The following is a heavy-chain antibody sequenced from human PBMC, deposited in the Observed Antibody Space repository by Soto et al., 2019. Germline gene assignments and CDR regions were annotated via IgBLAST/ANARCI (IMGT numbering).Heavy chain of an antibody. CDR2: LRYDGLT. J-gene: IGHJ6*02. CDR3: ARSYYDSSASYASYGMDV. Sequence: GSLRLSCAASGFSVRSNDMSWVRQPPGKGLEWVSTLRYDGLTYYADSVRGRFTISRDNSKNTLFLQLNNLRAEDSAVYYCARSYYDSSASYASYGMDVWGRGTTVTVSS. CDR1: GFSVRSND. V-gene: IGHV3-53*01. D-gene: IGHD3-22*01.